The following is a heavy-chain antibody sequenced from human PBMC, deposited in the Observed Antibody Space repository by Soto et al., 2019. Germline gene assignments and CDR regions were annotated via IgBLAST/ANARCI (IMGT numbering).Heavy chain of an antibody. D-gene: IGHD3-3*01. CDR3: AKDRGTVFEVINYHFVY. CDR1: GFTFSTHV. V-gene: IGHV3-30*18. Sequence: QVQLVESGGGVVQPGRSLRLSCAASGFTFSTHVMHWVRQAPGKGLEWVAVISHDGSGKYTADSEKGRFTISRDNSKNALYQQLDSLRPEDTAVYYYAKDRGTVFEVINYHFVYRGKVTLLTV. CDR2: ISHDGSGK. J-gene: IGHJ4*02.